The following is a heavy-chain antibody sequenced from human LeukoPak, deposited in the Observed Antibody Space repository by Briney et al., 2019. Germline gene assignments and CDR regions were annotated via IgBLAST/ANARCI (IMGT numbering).Heavy chain of an antibody. J-gene: IGHJ6*02. Sequence: PGGSLRLSCAASGFTFSSYNMNWVRQAPGKGLEWVSSISGGSTSIYYTDSVKGRFTISRDNAKNSLFLQMNSLRAEDTAVYYCARDRSYSGGYYYYGMDVWGQGTSVTVSS. D-gene: IGHD5-12*01. CDR3: ARDRSYSGGYYYYGMDV. CDR1: GFTFSSYN. V-gene: IGHV3-21*06. CDR2: ISGGSTSI.